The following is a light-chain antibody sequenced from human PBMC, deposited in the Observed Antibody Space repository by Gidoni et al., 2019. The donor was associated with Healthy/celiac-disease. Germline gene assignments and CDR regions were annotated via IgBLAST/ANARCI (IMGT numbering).Light chain of an antibody. CDR3: QQYDNSLFT. CDR2: DAS. J-gene: IGKJ3*01. V-gene: IGKV1-33*01. CDR1: QDISNY. Sequence: DIQMTQSPSSLSASVGDRVTITCQASQDISNYLNWYQQKPGKAPKLLIYDASNLETGVPSRFSGSGSGTDLTFTISSLQPEDIATYYCQQYDNSLFTFGPGTKVDIK.